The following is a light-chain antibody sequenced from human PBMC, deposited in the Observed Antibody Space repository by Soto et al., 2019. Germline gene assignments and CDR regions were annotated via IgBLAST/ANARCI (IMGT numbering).Light chain of an antibody. CDR3: SSYTPSSTPYV. J-gene: IGLJ1*01. CDR2: DVS. Sequence: QSALTQPASVSGSPGQSITISCTGTSSDVGGYNFVSWHQQHPGKAPKLIIYDVSDRPSGISNRFSGSKSGNTASLTISGLQAEDEADYYCSSYTPSSTPYVFGTGTKVIVL. V-gene: IGLV2-14*01. CDR1: SSDVGGYNF.